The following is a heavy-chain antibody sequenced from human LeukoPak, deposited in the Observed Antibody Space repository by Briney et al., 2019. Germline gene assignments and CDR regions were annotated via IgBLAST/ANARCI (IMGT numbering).Heavy chain of an antibody. CDR3: ARESIVGATFFDY. Sequence: ASVKVSCKASGYTFPSYGIRLVRQAPGQGLEWMGWISAYNGNTNYAQKLQGRVTMTTDTSTSTAYMELRSLRSDDSAVYYCARESIVGATFFDYWGQGTLVTVSS. J-gene: IGHJ4*02. CDR2: ISAYNGNT. CDR1: GYTFPSYG. V-gene: IGHV1-18*01. D-gene: IGHD1-26*01.